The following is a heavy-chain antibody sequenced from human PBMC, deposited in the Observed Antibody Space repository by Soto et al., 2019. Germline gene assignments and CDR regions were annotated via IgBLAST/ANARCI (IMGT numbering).Heavy chain of an antibody. Sequence: QVQLVQSGAEVKKPGSSVKVSCKASGCTFSSYAISWVRQAPGQGLEWMGEIIPMFGTANYAQNFQGRVTITADESTSTAYMELSSLRSEDTAVYYCARDRGPSSGYYPYWFDPWGQGTLVTVSS. D-gene: IGHD3-22*01. CDR3: ARDRGPSSGYYPYWFDP. CDR2: IIPMFGTA. CDR1: GCTFSSYA. V-gene: IGHV1-69*12. J-gene: IGHJ5*02.